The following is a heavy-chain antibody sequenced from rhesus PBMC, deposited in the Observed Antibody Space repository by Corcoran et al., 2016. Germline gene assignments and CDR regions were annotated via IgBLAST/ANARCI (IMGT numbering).Heavy chain of an antibody. CDR3: ARDWGMWTGYSLDS. CDR1: GGSISDNYR. Sequence: QVQLQESGPGVVKPSETLSLTCAVSGGSISDNYRWSWIRQPPGKGLEWIGFIYGSGTGTKYNPYFKSRVTMSKETDKHQFSLNLISVTAADTAVYYCARDWGMWTGYSLDSWGQGVVVTVSS. V-gene: IGHV4S10*01. D-gene: IGHD3-3*01. CDR2: IYGSGTGT. J-gene: IGHJ6*01.